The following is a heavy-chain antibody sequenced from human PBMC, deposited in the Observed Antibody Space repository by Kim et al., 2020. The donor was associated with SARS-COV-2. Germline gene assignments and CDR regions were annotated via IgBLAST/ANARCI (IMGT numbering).Heavy chain of an antibody. J-gene: IGHJ4*02. Sequence: ADSVKRRVTITRDHAKNSLYLQMNSLRDEDTAVYYCVRGDITGTTWPFDYWGQGTLVTVSS. CDR3: VRGDITGTTWPFDY. V-gene: IGHV3-48*02. D-gene: IGHD1-20*01.